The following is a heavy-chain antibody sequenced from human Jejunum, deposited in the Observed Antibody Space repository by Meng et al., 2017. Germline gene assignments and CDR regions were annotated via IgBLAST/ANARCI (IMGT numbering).Heavy chain of an antibody. CDR2: IHHSGTT. V-gene: IGHV4-34*01. J-gene: IGHJ5*02. CDR3: VRRRSGASSLFDL. CDR1: GGSLRGYY. Sequence: SETLSLTCGVDGGSLRGYYWSWIRQAPEKGLEYIGDIHHSGTTTYMPSVRGRLTISLDTSKNQHSLNLNSVTAADTAIYYCVRRRSGASSLFDLWGPGTLVTVSS. D-gene: IGHD2-15*01.